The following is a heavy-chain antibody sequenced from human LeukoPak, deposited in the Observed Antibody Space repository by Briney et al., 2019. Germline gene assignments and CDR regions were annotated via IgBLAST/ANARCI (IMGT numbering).Heavy chain of an antibody. Sequence: GGSLRLSCAASGFTFSSYSMNWVRQAPGKGLEWVSSISSSSYIYYADSVKGRFTISRDNAKNSLYLQMNSLRAEDTAVYYCARDRPYYSYCFDIWGQGTMATVSS. D-gene: IGHD2-21*01. CDR1: GFTFSSYS. V-gene: IGHV3-21*01. CDR2: ISSSSYI. CDR3: ARDRPYYSYCFDI. J-gene: IGHJ3*02.